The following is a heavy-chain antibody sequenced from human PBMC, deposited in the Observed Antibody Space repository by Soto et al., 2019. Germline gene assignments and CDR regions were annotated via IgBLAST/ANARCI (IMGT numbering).Heavy chain of an antibody. J-gene: IGHJ5*02. V-gene: IGHV3-11*06. D-gene: IGHD2-2*01. CDR2: ITSAGTCT. Sequence: GGSLRLSCAASGFTFSDYYMSWFRHALGKETQWVAHITSAGTCTDYADFVQGRFTISRDNAKNALYLQMNSLRIDDTAVYYCVTDSRDRLPREDNWFGPWGQGVLVTVSS. CDR1: GFTFSDYY. CDR3: VTDSRDRLPREDNWFGP.